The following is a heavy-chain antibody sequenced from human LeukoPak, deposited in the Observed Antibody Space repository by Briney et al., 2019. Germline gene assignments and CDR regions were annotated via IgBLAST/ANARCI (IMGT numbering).Heavy chain of an antibody. V-gene: IGHV3-7*05. CDR3: ARDGLYDFWSGYYDY. CDR2: IKQDGSEK. D-gene: IGHD3-3*01. Sequence: TGGSLILSCAASGFTFNTDWMSWVRQAPGKGLDWVANIKQDGSEKYYVDSVKGRFTISRDNAKNSLYLQMNSLRAEDTAVYYCARDGLYDFWSGYYDYWGQGTLVTVSS. J-gene: IGHJ4*02. CDR1: GFTFNTDW.